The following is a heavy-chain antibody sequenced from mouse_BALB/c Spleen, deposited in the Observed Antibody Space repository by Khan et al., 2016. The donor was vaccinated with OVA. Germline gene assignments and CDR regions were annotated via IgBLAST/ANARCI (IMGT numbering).Heavy chain of an antibody. V-gene: IGHV1-80*01. Sequence: QVQLQQSGAELVRPGSSVKISCKASGYTFSNYWMNWMKQRPGQGLEWIGQIYPGDDDTNYNGNFKDKATLTADKFSSTAYMQLISLTSEDSAVYFCARECYANSYFDYWGQGTTLTVSS. J-gene: IGHJ2*01. D-gene: IGHD2-1*01. CDR1: GYTFSNYW. CDR2: IYPGDDDT. CDR3: ARECYANSYFDY.